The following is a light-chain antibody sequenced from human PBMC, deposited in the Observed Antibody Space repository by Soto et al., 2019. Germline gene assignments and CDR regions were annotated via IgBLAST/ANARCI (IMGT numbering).Light chain of an antibody. CDR3: QHLKSYPFT. V-gene: IGKV1-9*01. CDR1: QGISSS. CDR2: AAS. Sequence: DIQLTQSPSFLSASVGDRVTITCRASQGISSSLAWYQQKPGKAPGLLIYAASTLRSGVPSRFSGSGAGTEFTLTISILQPEDFATYYCQHLKSYPFTFGPGTKVNIK. J-gene: IGKJ3*01.